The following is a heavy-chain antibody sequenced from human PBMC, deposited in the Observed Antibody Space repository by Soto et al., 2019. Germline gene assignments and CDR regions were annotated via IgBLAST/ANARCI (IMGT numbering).Heavy chain of an antibody. CDR3: ARVINYEDTSGSYAWYFDY. CDR2: IYYSGST. CDR1: GGSIISYY. D-gene: IGHD3-22*01. V-gene: IGHV4-59*01. J-gene: IGHJ4*02. Sequence: SATLSLTCTVSGGSIISYYWTWIRQPPGKGLEWIGHIYYSGSTSYNPSLKSRVSISVNTSKKEFSLKLSSVNAADTAVYYCARVINYEDTSGSYAWYFDYWGQGSLVTVSS.